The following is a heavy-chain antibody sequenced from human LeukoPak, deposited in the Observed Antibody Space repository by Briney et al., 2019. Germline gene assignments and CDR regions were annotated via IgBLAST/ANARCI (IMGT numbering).Heavy chain of an antibody. D-gene: IGHD3-22*01. Sequence: ASVKVSCKASGYTFTSYGISWVRQAPGQGLEWMGWISAYNGNTNYAQKLQGRVTMTTDTSTSTAYMELRSLRSDDTAVYYCARCGYYDSSGFLYYYYYGMDVWGQGTTVTVSS. CDR1: GYTFTSYG. V-gene: IGHV1-18*01. J-gene: IGHJ6*02. CDR3: ARCGYYDSSGFLYYYYYGMDV. CDR2: ISAYNGNT.